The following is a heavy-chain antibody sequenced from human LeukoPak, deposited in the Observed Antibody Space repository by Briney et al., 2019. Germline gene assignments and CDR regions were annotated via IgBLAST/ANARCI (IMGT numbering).Heavy chain of an antibody. CDR1: GFTFSDYY. J-gene: IGHJ6*03. CDR3: ARFPCSSTSCYGYYYYYYMDV. D-gene: IGHD2-2*01. CDR2: ISSSGSTI. V-gene: IGHV3-11*04. Sequence: GGSLRLSCAASGFTFSDYYMSWIRQAPGKGLEWVSYISSSGSTIYYADSVKDRFTISRDNAKNSLYLQMHSLRAEDTAVYYCARFPCSSTSCYGYYYYYYMDVWGKGTTVTVSS.